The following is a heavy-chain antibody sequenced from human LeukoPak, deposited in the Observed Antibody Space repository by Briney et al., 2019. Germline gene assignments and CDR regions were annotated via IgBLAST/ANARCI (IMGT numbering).Heavy chain of an antibody. D-gene: IGHD3-10*01. Sequence: GGSLRLSCAASGFTFSSYAMSWVRQAPGEGLEWVSAISGSGGGTYYADSVKGRFTISRDNSKNTLYLQMNSLRAEDTAVYYCAKPEEWFGERPDYWGQGTLVTVSS. V-gene: IGHV3-23*01. CDR1: GFTFSSYA. CDR2: ISGSGGGT. CDR3: AKPEEWFGERPDY. J-gene: IGHJ4*02.